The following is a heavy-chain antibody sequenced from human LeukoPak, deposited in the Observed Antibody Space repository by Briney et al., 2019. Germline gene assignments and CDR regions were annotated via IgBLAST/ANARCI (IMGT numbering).Heavy chain of an antibody. CDR2: SVVVRVNT. Sequence: GTSVMFCCNASGFAFTIPAVRWVRQARGQRLEWIGWSVVVRVNTIYAQKFHERVTITRDMSTSTAYLELSSLRSEDTAVYYCAEGWVTAATDAFDIWGQGTMVTVSS. J-gene: IGHJ3*02. CDR1: GFAFTIPA. D-gene: IGHD2-2*01. CDR3: AEGWVTAATDAFDI. V-gene: IGHV1-58*01.